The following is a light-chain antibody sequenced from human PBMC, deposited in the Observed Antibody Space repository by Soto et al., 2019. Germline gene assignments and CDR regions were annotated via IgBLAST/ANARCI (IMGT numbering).Light chain of an antibody. CDR1: QTLSSN. CDR3: QQYDSSPRT. CDR2: GAS. J-gene: IGKJ1*01. Sequence: EMVMTQSPATLSVSPGERATLSCRASQTLSSNLAWYQQKPGQAPRLLISGASSRAADIPDRFSGSGSGTDFTLTINRLEPEDFAVYYCQQYDSSPRTFGQGTKVDIK. V-gene: IGKV3-20*01.